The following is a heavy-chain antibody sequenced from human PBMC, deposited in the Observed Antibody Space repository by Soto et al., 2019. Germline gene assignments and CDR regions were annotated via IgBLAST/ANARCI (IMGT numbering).Heavy chain of an antibody. V-gene: IGHV1-18*01. CDR2: ISAYNGDT. J-gene: IGHJ4*02. D-gene: IGHD3-10*01. Sequence: ASVKVPRKASGYTFNSYCIRWVRQAPGQGLEWMAWISAYNGDTNYAQNLQGRVTMTTVTSTRTAYMDLRSLSSVDTAVYYCARTGKFGELSFDYWGQGTLVTVSS. CDR1: GYTFNSYC. CDR3: ARTGKFGELSFDY.